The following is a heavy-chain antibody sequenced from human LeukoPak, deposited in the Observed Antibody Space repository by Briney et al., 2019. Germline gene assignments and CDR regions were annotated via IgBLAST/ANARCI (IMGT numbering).Heavy chain of an antibody. Sequence: KASETLSLTCTVSGGSISSSSYYWGWIRQPPGKGLEWIGSIYHSGSTYYNPSLKSRVTISVDRSKNQFSLKLSSVTAADTAVYYCASNGIVGAKDYWGQGTLVTVSS. J-gene: IGHJ4*02. CDR2: IYHSGST. V-gene: IGHV4-39*07. D-gene: IGHD1-26*01. CDR3: ASNGIVGAKDY. CDR1: GGSISSSSYY.